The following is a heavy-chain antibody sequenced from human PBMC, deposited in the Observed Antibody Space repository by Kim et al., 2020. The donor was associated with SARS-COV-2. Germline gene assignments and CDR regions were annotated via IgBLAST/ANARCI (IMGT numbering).Heavy chain of an antibody. V-gene: IGHV1-69*13. CDR2: ISPSLGTT. J-gene: IGHJ4*02. CDR1: GGTFTTYA. CDR3: ASRSGKTDTHWGRFGY. Sequence: SVKVSCKASGGTFTTYAINWVRQGPGQGLEWMGGISPSLGTTDYAQKFQGRVTMIADESTSTVYMELRNLKSDDTAVYFCASRSGKTDTHWGRFGYWGQ. D-gene: IGHD3-16*01.